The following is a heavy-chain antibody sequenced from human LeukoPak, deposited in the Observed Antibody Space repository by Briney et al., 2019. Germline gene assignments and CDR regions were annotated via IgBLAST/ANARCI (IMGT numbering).Heavy chain of an antibody. V-gene: IGHV4-34*01. J-gene: IGHJ4*02. D-gene: IGHD6-19*01. CDR1: GGAFSGYY. CDR2: INHSGST. Sequence: SETLSLTCAVYGGAFSGYYWSWIRQPPGKGLEWIGEINHSGSTNYNPSLKSRVTISVDTSKNQFSLKLSSVTAADTAVYYCARVGSGWYGTWGQGTLVTVSS. CDR3: ARVGSGWYGT.